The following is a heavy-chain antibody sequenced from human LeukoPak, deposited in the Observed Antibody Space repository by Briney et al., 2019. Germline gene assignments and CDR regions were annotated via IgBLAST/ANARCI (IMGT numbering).Heavy chain of an antibody. CDR2: ISYDESNK. Sequence: PGGSLRLSCAASAFTFSNYGMHWVRQAPGKGLEWVAVISYDESNKNYADSVKGRFTISRDNSKNTLYLQMNSLRAEDTAVYYCASELAYCGGDCYTSFDIWGQGTMVTVSS. CDR1: AFTFSNYG. V-gene: IGHV3-30*03. CDR3: ASELAYCGGDCYTSFDI. D-gene: IGHD2-21*02. J-gene: IGHJ3*02.